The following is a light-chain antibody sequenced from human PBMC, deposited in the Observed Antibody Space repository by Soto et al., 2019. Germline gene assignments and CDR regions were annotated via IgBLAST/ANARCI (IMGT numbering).Light chain of an antibody. CDR3: QQSYSTPPVT. V-gene: IGKV1-39*01. Sequence: DSQMTQSASSLSASVGDRVTITCRASQSISSYLNWYQQKPGKAPKLLIYAASSLQSGVPSRFSGSGSGTDFTLTISSLQPEDFATYYCQQSYSTPPVTFGPGTKVDIK. CDR1: QSISSY. J-gene: IGKJ3*01. CDR2: AAS.